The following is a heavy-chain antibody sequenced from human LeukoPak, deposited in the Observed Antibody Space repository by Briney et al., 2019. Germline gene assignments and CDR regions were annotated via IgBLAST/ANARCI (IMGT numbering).Heavy chain of an antibody. Sequence: GASVKVSCKASGYTFTSYAMHWVRQAPGQRLEWMGWINAGNGNTKYSQKFQGRVTITRDTSASTAYMELSSLRSEDTAVYYCARGIYYYGSGSHYNVPFDYWGQGTRVTVSP. CDR1: GYTFTSYA. CDR2: INAGNGNT. D-gene: IGHD3-10*01. CDR3: ARGIYYYGSGSHYNVPFDY. J-gene: IGHJ4*02. V-gene: IGHV1-3*01.